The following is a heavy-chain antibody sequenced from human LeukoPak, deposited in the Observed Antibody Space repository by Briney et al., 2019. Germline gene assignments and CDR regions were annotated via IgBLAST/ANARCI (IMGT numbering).Heavy chain of an antibody. D-gene: IGHD1-26*01. CDR3: AKSPLGADYYFDY. CDR2: ISSSGSTI. CDR1: GFTFSDYY. J-gene: IGHJ4*02. V-gene: IGHV3-11*01. Sequence: GGSLRLSCAASGFTFSDYYMSWIRQAPGKGLEWVSYISSSGSTIYYADSVKGRFTISRDNSKNSLFLQMNSLRAEDTALYYCAKSPLGADYYFDYWGQGTLVTVSS.